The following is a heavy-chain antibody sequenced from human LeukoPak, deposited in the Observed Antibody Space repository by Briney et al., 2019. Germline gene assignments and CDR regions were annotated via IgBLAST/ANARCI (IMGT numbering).Heavy chain of an antibody. CDR2: IYFSGSR. J-gene: IGHJ4*02. V-gene: IGHV4-30-4*08. CDR3: AREDTAMVAFFY. CDR1: GASIRSGDHH. Sequence: SETLSLTCSVSGASIRSGDHHWSWLRQSPGKGLEWIGYIYFSGSRSSNPSLRSRLTMSVDTSKNQFSLKLSSVTAADTAVYYCAREDTAMVAFFYWGQGTLVTVSS. D-gene: IGHD5-18*01.